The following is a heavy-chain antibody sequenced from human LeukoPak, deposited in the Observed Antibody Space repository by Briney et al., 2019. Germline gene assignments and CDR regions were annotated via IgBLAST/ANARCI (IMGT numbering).Heavy chain of an antibody. CDR1: GGSISNYY. J-gene: IGHJ4*02. Sequence: SETLSLTCTVSGGSISNYYRSWVRQPPGKGLEWIGYIYYSGRTDYNPSLKSRVTISVDTSKSQFSLKLSSVTAADTAVYYCARLGWDYYNSSGYYFYWGQGTLVTVSS. V-gene: IGHV4-59*08. CDR2: IYYSGRT. D-gene: IGHD3-22*01. CDR3: ARLGWDYYNSSGYYFY.